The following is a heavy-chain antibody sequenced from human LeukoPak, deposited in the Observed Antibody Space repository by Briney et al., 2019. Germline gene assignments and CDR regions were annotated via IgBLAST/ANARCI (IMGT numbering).Heavy chain of an antibody. CDR2: IYTSGST. J-gene: IGHJ3*02. Sequence: PSETLSLTCTVSGGSISSYYWSWLRQPAGNGLEWIGRIYTSGSTNYNPSLKSRVTMSVDTSKNQFSLKLSSVTAADTAVYYCARDWVDFWSGYSPLNAFDIWGQGTMVTVSS. V-gene: IGHV4-4*07. D-gene: IGHD3-3*01. CDR1: GGSISSYY. CDR3: ARDWVDFWSGYSPLNAFDI.